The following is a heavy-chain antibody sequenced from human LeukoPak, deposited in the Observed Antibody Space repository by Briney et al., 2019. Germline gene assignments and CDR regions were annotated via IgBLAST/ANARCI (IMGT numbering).Heavy chain of an antibody. CDR3: ARVRQYQLLSSYYYMDV. V-gene: IGHV4-59*01. D-gene: IGHD2-2*01. CDR1: GGSISSYY. CDR2: IYYSGST. J-gene: IGHJ6*03. Sequence: TSETLSLTXTVSGGSISSYYWSWIRQPPGKGLEWIGYIYYSGSTNYNPSLKSRVTISVDTSKNQFSLKLSSVTAADTAVCYCARVRQYQLLSSYYYMDVWGKGTTVTVSS.